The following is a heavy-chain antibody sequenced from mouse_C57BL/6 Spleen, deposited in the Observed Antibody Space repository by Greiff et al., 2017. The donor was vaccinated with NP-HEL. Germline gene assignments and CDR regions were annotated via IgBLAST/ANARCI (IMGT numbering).Heavy chain of an antibody. J-gene: IGHJ1*03. CDR2: IYPGNSDT. CDR3: TREAYGSSYVDWYFDV. CDR1: GYTFTSYW. D-gene: IGHD1-1*01. Sequence: VQLQQSGTVLARPGASVKMSCKTSGYTFTSYWMHWVKQRPGQGLEWIGAIYPGNSDTSYNQKFKGKAKLTAVTSASTAYMELSSLTNEDSAVYYCTREAYGSSYVDWYFDVWGTGTTVTVSS. V-gene: IGHV1-5*01.